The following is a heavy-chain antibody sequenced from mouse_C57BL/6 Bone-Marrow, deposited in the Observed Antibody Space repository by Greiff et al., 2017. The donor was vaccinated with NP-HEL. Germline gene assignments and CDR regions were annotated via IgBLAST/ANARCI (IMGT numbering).Heavy chain of an antibody. D-gene: IGHD1-1*01. CDR1: GYTFTSYW. CDR2: IHPNSGST. V-gene: IGHV1-64*01. Sequence: QVQLKQPGAELVKPGASVKLSCKASGYTFTSYWMHWVKQRPGQGLEWIGMIHPNSGSTNYNEKFKSKATLTVDKSSSTAYMQLSSLTSEDSAVYYCAREHYGSSDYWGQGTTLTVSS. CDR3: AREHYGSSDY. J-gene: IGHJ2*01.